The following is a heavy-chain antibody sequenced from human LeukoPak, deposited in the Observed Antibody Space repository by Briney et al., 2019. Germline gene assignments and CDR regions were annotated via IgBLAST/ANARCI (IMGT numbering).Heavy chain of an antibody. Sequence: SETLFLTCTVSGYSISSGYYCGWSRQPPGKGLGGIGSIYHSGSTYYNPSLKSRVTISVDTSKNHFSLKLSSVTAADTAVYYCARYKEQWLVMRSLYYFDYWGQGTLVTVSS. V-gene: IGHV4-38-2*02. D-gene: IGHD6-19*01. CDR1: GYSISSGYY. CDR2: IYHSGST. J-gene: IGHJ4*02. CDR3: ARYKEQWLVMRSLYYFDY.